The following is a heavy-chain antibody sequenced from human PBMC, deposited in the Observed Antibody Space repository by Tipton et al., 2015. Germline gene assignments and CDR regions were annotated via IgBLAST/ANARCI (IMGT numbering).Heavy chain of an antibody. CDR3: ATTVRWRKRGTWLDP. CDR2: INHSGST. Sequence: LRLSCAASGFSFSDHYMDWVRQPPGKGLEWIGEINHSGSTNYNPSLKSRVTISVDTSKNQFSLKLSSVTAADTAVYYCATTVRWRKRGTWLDPWGQGTLVTVSS. J-gene: IGHJ5*02. V-gene: IGHV4-34*08. CDR1: GFSFSDHY. D-gene: IGHD4-23*01.